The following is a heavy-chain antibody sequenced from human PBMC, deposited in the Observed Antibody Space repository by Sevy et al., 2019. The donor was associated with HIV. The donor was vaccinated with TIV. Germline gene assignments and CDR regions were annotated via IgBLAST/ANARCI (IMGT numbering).Heavy chain of an antibody. D-gene: IGHD3-22*01. CDR1: VYTLSQLS. Sequence: ASVKVSCKVSVYTLSQLSMHWVRQAPGKGLEWMGSFDPEDGETRYAQMLQGRVTLTEDTSKNTAYMEQRSLRSEDTAVYYCATTKDYYDSSGSPFDYWGQGTLVTVSS. V-gene: IGHV1-24*01. CDR3: ATTKDYYDSSGSPFDY. J-gene: IGHJ4*02. CDR2: FDPEDGET.